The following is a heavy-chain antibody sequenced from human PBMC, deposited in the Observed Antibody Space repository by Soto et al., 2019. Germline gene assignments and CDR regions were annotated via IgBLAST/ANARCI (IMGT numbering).Heavy chain of an antibody. V-gene: IGHV4-59*12. J-gene: IGHJ5*02. CDR2: IYYSGST. D-gene: IGHD3-10*01. CDR1: GGSISSYY. Sequence: SETLSLTCTVSGGSISSYYWSWIRQPPGKGLEWIGYIYYSGSTNYNPSLKSRVTISVDTSKNQFSLKLSSVTAADTAVYYCARAHYYGSGSYIRTPLRNWFDPWGQGTLVTVSS. CDR3: ARAHYYGSGSYIRTPLRNWFDP.